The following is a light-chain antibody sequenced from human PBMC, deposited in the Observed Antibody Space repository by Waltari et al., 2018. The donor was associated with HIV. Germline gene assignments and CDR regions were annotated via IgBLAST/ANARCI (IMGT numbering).Light chain of an antibody. Sequence: EIVLTQSPATLSLSPGARATLSCGASQSVRSLIAWYQQKPGHAPRLLIYDASNRATGIPARFSGSGSGTDFTLTISSLEPEDFAVYYCQQRSNWPLTFGGGTEVEIK. CDR2: DAS. CDR3: QQRSNWPLT. J-gene: IGKJ4*01. V-gene: IGKV3-11*01. CDR1: QSVRSL.